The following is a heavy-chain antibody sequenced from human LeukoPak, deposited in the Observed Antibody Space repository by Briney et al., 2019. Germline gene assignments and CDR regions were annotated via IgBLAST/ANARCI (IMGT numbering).Heavy chain of an antibody. CDR1: GYTLTGYY. J-gene: IGHJ5*02. D-gene: IGHD3-22*01. CDR3: ARGPDTYYYDANKWFDP. V-gene: IGHV1-2*02. Sequence: ASVKVSCKASGYTLTGYYIHWVRQAPGHGLEWMGWINPNIGGTNYAQKLQGRVTMTRDTSISTAYMELSRLRSDDTAGYYCARGPDTYYYDANKWFDPRGQGTLVTVSS. CDR2: INPNIGGT.